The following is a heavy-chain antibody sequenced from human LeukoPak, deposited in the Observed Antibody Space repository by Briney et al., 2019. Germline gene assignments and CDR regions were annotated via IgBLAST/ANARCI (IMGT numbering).Heavy chain of an antibody. CDR1: GGSFSGYY. CDR3: ARVSPNTVTTLQYFDY. CDR2: INHSGST. J-gene: IGHJ4*02. V-gene: IGHV4-34*01. D-gene: IGHD4-17*01. Sequence: SETLSLTCAVYGGSFSGYYWNWIRQPPGKGLEWVGEINHSGSTNYNPSLKSRVTISVDTSKNQFSLKLSSVTAADTAVYYCARVSPNTVTTLQYFDYWGQGTLVTVSS.